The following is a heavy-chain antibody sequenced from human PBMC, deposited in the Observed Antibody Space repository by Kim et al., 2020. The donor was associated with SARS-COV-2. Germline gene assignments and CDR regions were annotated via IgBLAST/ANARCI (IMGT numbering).Heavy chain of an antibody. J-gene: IGHJ6*02. D-gene: IGHD6-6*01. Sequence: GRFTISRDNSKNTLYLQMNSLRAEDTAVYYCAKDVYFIAARGDYYYGMDVWDQGTTVTVSS. CDR3: AKDVYFIAARGDYYYGMDV. V-gene: IGHV3-23*01.